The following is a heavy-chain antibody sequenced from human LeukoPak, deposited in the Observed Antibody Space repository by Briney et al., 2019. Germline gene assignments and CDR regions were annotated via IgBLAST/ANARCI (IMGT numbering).Heavy chain of an antibody. CDR2: INHSGST. J-gene: IGHJ4*02. V-gene: IGHV4-34*01. D-gene: IGHD3-9*01. Sequence: PSETLSLTCAVYGGSFSGYYWSWIRQPPGKGLEWIGEINHSGSTNYNPSLKSRVTISVDTSKNQFSLKLSSVTAADTAVYYCARVPYYDISTGYPYYFDYWGQGTLVTVSS. CDR3: ARVPYYDISTGYPYYFDY. CDR1: GGSFSGYY.